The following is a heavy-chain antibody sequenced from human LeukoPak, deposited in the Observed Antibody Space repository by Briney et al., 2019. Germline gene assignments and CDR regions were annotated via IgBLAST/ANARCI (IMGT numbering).Heavy chain of an antibody. CDR1: GFTFSSYW. CDR3: VGIQGDY. J-gene: IGHJ4*02. D-gene: IGHD1-14*01. Sequence: GGSLRLSCAASGFTFSSYWMHWVRQAPGKGLEWVSRINNDGSDTTYADSVKGRFTISRDNSKNTLYLQMNSLRAEDTAVYYCVGIQGDYWGQGTLVTVSS. CDR2: INNDGSDT. V-gene: IGHV3-74*01.